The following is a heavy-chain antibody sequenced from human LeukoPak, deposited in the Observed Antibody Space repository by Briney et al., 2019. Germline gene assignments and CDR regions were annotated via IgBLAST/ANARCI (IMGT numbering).Heavy chain of an antibody. Sequence: SETLSLTCSVSGGSISNSRYYWGWLRQPPGKGLEWIGSIFYSGATNSNPSLRSRLTISVDTSKNQFSLKLSSVTAADTAVYYCARLSITLVRGVREGYYFDYWGQGTLVTVSS. J-gene: IGHJ4*02. CDR3: ARLSITLVRGVREGYYFDY. V-gene: IGHV4-39*01. CDR1: GGSISNSRYY. CDR2: IFYSGAT. D-gene: IGHD3-10*01.